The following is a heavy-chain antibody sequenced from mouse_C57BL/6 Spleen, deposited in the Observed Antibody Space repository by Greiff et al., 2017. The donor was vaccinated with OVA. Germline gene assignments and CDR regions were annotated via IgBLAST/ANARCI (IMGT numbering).Heavy chain of an antibody. J-gene: IGHJ3*01. V-gene: IGHV1-53*01. CDR3: APITTVVATPPWFAY. CDR2: INPSNGGT. D-gene: IGHD1-1*01. Sequence: QVQLQQPGTELVKPGASVKLSCKASGYTFTSYWMHWVKQRPGQGLEWIGNINPSNGGTNYNEKFKSKATLTVDKSSSTAYMQLSSLTSEDSAVYFCAPITTVVATPPWFAYWGQGTLVTVSA. CDR1: GYTFTSYW.